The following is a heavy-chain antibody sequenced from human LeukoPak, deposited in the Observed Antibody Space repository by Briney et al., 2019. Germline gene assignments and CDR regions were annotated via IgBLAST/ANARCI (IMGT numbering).Heavy chain of an antibody. J-gene: IGHJ3*02. CDR1: GYTFTSYY. V-gene: IGHV1-46*01. Sequence: ASVKVSCKASGYTFTSYYMHWVRQAPGQGLEWMGIINPSGGSTSYAQKFQGRVTMTRDTSTSTVYMELSSLRSEDTAVYYCARDQYFTRFGESSDIWGQGTMVTVSS. D-gene: IGHD3-10*02. CDR3: ARDQYFTRFGESSDI. CDR2: INPSGGST.